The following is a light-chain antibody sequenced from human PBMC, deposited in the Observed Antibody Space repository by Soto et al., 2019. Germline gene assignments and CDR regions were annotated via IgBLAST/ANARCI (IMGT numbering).Light chain of an antibody. Sequence: EIVLTQSPATLSLSPGDSATLTCRASQGVSSYLAWYQQKPGQAPRLLIYDASSRATGIPARFTASGSGTEFTLTISSLQSEDFAVYYCQQYNTWPRTFGQGTKVDI. CDR2: DAS. CDR1: QGVSSY. J-gene: IGKJ1*01. V-gene: IGKV3D-15*01. CDR3: QQYNTWPRT.